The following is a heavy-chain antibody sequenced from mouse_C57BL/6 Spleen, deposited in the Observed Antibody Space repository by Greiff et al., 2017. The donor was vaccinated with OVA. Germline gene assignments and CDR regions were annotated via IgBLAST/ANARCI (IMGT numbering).Heavy chain of an antibody. V-gene: IGHV1-61*01. CDR3: ARSGRREGVFDV. Sequence: LVGPGSSVKLSCKASGYTFTSYWMDWVKQRPGQGLEWIGNIYPSDSETHYNQKFKDKATLTVDKSSSTAYMQLSSLTSEDSAVYYCARSGRREGVFDVWGTGTTVTVSS. CDR2: IYPSDSET. CDR1: GYTFTSYW. J-gene: IGHJ1*03. D-gene: IGHD1-1*01.